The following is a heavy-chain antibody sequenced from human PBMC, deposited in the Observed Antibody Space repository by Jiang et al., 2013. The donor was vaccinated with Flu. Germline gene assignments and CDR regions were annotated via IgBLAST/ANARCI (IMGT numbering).Heavy chain of an antibody. J-gene: IGHJ4*02. CDR1: GGSFSGYY. CDR3: ARGGRRYSSSWYGIDY. CDR2: INHSGST. V-gene: IGHV4-34*01. D-gene: IGHD6-13*01. Sequence: LLKPSETLSLTCAVYGGSFSGYYWSWIRQPPGKGLEWIGEINHSGSTNYNPSLKSRVTISVDTSKNQFSLKLSSVTAADTAVYYCARGGRRYSSSWYGIDYWGQGTLVTVSS.